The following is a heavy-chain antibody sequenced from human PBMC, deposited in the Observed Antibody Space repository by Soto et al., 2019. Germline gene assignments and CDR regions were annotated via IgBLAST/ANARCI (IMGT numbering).Heavy chain of an antibody. V-gene: IGHV3-23*01. D-gene: IGHD7-27*01. Sequence: EVQLLESGGGSVQPGGSLRLSCAASGFTFITYDMTWVCQAPGKGLEWVSVSRGSDGSTYYADSVKGRFTISRDNSTNTVYLQMNSLRADDTAICYCVKGNWGDYWAQGTLVTVSS. CDR2: SRGSDGST. CDR1: GFTFITYD. CDR3: VKGNWGDY. J-gene: IGHJ4*02.